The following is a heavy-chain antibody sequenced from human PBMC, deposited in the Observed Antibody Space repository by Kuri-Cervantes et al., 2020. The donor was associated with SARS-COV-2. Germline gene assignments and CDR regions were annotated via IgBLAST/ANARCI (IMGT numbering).Heavy chain of an antibody. Sequence: GESLKISCSASGITFSSYAVSWVRQAPGEGLEWVSAITGSGGSTYYEDSVRGRFTISRDNSKNTLYLQMNSLKAEDTAVYYCARANDFWSGYSAYYFDYWGQGTLVTVSS. CDR1: GITFSSYA. CDR2: ITGSGGST. D-gene: IGHD3-3*01. V-gene: IGHV3-23*01. J-gene: IGHJ4*02. CDR3: ARANDFWSGYSAYYFDY.